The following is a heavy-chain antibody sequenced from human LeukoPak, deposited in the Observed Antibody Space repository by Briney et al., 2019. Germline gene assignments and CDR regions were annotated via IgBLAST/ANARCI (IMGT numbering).Heavy chain of an antibody. D-gene: IGHD2-2*01. V-gene: IGHV3-30*04. CDR1: GFTFSSYA. J-gene: IGHJ6*02. CDR2: ISYDGSNK. CDR3: ARNPSPVVPAAMFNYYYGMDV. Sequence: PPGGSLRLSCAASGFTFSSYAMHWVRQAPGKGLEWVAVISYDGSNKYYADSVKGRFTISRDNSKNTLYLQMNSLRAEDTAVYYCARNPSPVVPAAMFNYYYGMDVWGQGTTVTVSS.